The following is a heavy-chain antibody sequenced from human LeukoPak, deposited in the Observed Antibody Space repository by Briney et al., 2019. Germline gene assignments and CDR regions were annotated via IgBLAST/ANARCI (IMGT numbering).Heavy chain of an antibody. D-gene: IGHD2-2*01. CDR1: GFTFSSYA. CDR2: ISGSGGST. CDR3: ARDPYCSSTSCNLGSDY. V-gene: IGHV3-23*01. J-gene: IGHJ4*02. Sequence: PGGSLRLSCAASGFTFSSYAMSWVRQAPGKGLEWVSAISGSGGSTYYADSVKGRFTISRDNSKSTLYLQMNSLRAEDTAVYYCARDPYCSSTSCNLGSDYWGQGTLVTVSS.